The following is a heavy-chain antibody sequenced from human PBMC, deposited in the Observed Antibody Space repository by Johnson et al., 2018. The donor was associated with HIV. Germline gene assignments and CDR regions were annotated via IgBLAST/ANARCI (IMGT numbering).Heavy chain of an antibody. CDR2: ISYDGSNK. J-gene: IGHJ3*02. Sequence: QVQLVESGGGVVQPGRSLRLSCAASGFTFISYAMHWVRQAPGKGLEWVAVISYDGSNKYYADSVKGRFTISRDNSKNTLYVQMNSLRAEDTAVYYCTTDLRVTTSLRAFDIWGQGTIVTVSS. D-gene: IGHD4-17*01. V-gene: IGHV3-30-3*01. CDR1: GFTFISYA. CDR3: TTDLRVTTSLRAFDI.